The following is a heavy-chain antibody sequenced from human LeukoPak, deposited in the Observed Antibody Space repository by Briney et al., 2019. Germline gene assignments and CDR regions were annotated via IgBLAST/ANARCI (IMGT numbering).Heavy chain of an antibody. D-gene: IGHD4-17*01. Sequence: GGSLRLSCAASGFTFSSYAMSWVRQAPGKGLEWVSAISGSGGSTYYADSVKGRFTISRDNSKNTLYLQMNSLRAEDTAVYYCVRSTVTTPYYFDHWGQGTLVTVSS. CDR3: VRSTVTTPYYFDH. CDR2: ISGSGGST. V-gene: IGHV3-23*01. J-gene: IGHJ4*02. CDR1: GFTFSSYA.